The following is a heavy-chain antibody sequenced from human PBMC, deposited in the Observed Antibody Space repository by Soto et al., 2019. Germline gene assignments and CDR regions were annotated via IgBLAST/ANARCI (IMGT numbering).Heavy chain of an antibody. Sequence: EVQLVESGGGLIQPGGSLRLICAASGLSVTAHYMTWVRQAPGKGLEWLSISYRGGGTYYADSLKGRAIISRDGSRNMVLLKMNSLTAEGAGVYYCARRDDSETFDIWGRGTVVNVSS. D-gene: IGHD5-18*01. J-gene: IGHJ3*02. CDR3: ARRDDSETFDI. V-gene: IGHV3-53*01. CDR2: SYRGGGT. CDR1: GLSVTAHY.